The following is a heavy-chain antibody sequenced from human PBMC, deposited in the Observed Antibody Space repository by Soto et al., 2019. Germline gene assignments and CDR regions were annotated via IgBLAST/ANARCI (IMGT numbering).Heavy chain of an antibody. CDR2: IYSGGST. Sequence: GGSLRLSCAASGFTVSTKYMSWVRQAPGKGLEWVSVIYSGGSTFYADSVRGRFTISRDNSKNTLYLQMNSLRAEDTAVYYCAKSLRIAARHYYYYMDVWGKGTTVTVSS. J-gene: IGHJ6*03. CDR1: GFTVSTKY. CDR3: AKSLRIAARHYYYYMDV. V-gene: IGHV3-66*01. D-gene: IGHD6-6*01.